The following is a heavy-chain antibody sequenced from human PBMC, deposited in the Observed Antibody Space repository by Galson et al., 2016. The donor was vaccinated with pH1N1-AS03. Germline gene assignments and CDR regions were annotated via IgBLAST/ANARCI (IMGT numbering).Heavy chain of an antibody. CDR3: SRDSCNGAGCFPGF. D-gene: IGHD2-15*01. V-gene: IGHV3-53*05. J-gene: IGHJ4*02. Sequence: SLRLSCAVSGLTVGNNYMSWFRQAPGKGLESVSLIFSGGDTMYAESVRGRFIISRDSSTNTVFHQMNSLRPEDTAIYYCSRDSCNGAGCFPGFWGRGTLVTVSS. CDR2: IFSGGDT. CDR1: GLTVGNNY.